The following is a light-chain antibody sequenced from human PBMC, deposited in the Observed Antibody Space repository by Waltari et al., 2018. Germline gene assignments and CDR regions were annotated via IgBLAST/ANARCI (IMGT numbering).Light chain of an antibody. J-gene: IGLJ2*01. CDR2: KDT. Sequence: SYELTQPPSVSVSPGPTARITCSGDALPRQYSFWYQQRSGQAPVLVIYKDTERPSGIPERFSGSSSGTRVTLTISGVQAQDEADYYCQSTDNSGTYVVFGGGTKLTVL. V-gene: IGLV3-25*03. CDR3: QSTDNSGTYVV. CDR1: ALPRQY.